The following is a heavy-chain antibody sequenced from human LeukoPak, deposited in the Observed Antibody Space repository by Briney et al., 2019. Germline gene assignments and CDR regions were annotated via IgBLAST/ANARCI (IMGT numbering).Heavy chain of an antibody. J-gene: IGHJ4*02. CDR2: ISSSSTYI. V-gene: IGHV3-21*01. CDR1: GFTFSTYR. D-gene: IGHD5-24*01. CDR3: ARGDPHGAYFDY. Sequence: PGGSLRLSCAASGFTFSTYRMNWVRQAPGKGLEWISVISSSSTYIYYSDSVRGRFTISRDNAKNSLYLQMNSLRAEDTAVYYCARGDPHGAYFDYWGQGALVTVSS.